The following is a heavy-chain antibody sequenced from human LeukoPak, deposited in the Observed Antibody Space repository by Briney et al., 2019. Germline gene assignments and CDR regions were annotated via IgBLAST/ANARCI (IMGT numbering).Heavy chain of an antibody. J-gene: IGHJ1*01. CDR3: ARLMGTYYYDSSGLQH. D-gene: IGHD3-22*01. V-gene: IGHV5-51*01. CDR1: GYSFTSYW. CDR2: IYPGGSDT. Sequence: GESLKISCKGSGYSFTSYWIGWVRQMPGKGLEWMGIIYPGGSDTRYSPSFQGQVTISADKSISTAYLQWSSLKASDTAMYYCARLMGTYYYDSSGLQHWGQGTLVTVSS.